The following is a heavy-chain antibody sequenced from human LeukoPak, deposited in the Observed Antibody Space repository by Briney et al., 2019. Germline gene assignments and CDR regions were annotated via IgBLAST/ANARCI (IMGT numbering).Heavy chain of an antibody. V-gene: IGHV1-24*01. CDR2: FDPEDGET. CDR3: ATISIFGVVEAFDY. J-gene: IGHJ4*02. Sequence: GASVKVSCKVSGYTLTELSMHWVRQAPGKGLEWMGGFDPEDGETIYAQKFQGRVTMTEDASTDTAYMELSSLRSEDTAVYYCATISIFGVVEAFDYWGQGTLVTVSS. D-gene: IGHD3-3*01. CDR1: GYTLTELS.